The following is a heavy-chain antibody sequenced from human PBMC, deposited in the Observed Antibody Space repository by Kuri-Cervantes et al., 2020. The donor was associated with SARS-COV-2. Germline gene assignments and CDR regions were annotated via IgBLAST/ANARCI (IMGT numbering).Heavy chain of an antibody. CDR1: GGSVSSRY. CDR3: ARGINDYADYGLDY. Sequence: ESLKISCTVSGGSVSSRYWSWIRQPPGKGPEYIAYIYNTGSTNYNPSFKSRVTISVDTSKNQFSLRLNSVTAADTAVYYCARGINDYADYGLDYWGQGTLVTVSS. D-gene: IGHD4-17*01. V-gene: IGHV4-59*02. CDR2: IYNTGST. J-gene: IGHJ4*02.